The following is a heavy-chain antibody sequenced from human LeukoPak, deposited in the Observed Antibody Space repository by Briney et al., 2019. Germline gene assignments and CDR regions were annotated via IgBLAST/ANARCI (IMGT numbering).Heavy chain of an antibody. D-gene: IGHD3-22*01. CDR1: GITLSNYG. CDR2: ISDSGGST. CDR3: AKRGVVIRVILVGFHKQAYYFDS. V-gene: IGHV3-23*01. J-gene: IGHJ4*02. Sequence: GGSLRLSCAVSGITLSNYGMSWVRQAPGKGLEWVAGISDSGGSTTYADSVKGRFTISRDNPKNTLFLQMNSLRVEDTAVYFCAKRGVVIRVILVGFHKQAYYFDSWGQGTLVTLSS.